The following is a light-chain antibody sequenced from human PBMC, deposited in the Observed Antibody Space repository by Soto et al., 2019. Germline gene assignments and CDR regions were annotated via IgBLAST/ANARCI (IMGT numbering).Light chain of an antibody. V-gene: IGKV3-15*01. J-gene: IGKJ5*01. CDR3: QQRHMWPIT. CDR2: GAS. CDR1: QSVSNN. Sequence: EIVMTQSPATLSVSPGERATLSCRASQSVSNNLAWYQQKPGRAPRLLIYGASTRAPGITARFSGGGSGTEFTLTISSLQSEDFAVYYCQQRHMWPITFGQGTRLEIK.